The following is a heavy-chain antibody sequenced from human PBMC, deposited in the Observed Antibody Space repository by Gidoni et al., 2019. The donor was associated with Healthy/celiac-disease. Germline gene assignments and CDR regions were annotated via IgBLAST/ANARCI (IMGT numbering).Heavy chain of an antibody. V-gene: IGHV1-69*04. Sequence: QVQLVQSGAEVKKTGSSVKGSCKASGGTFRSYAISWVRQAPGQGLEWMGRIIPIFGIATYAQKFQGRVTITADKSTSTAYMELSSLRSEDTAVYYCARANDSSGYWANGMDVWGQGTTVTVSS. CDR1: GGTFRSYA. CDR2: IIPIFGIA. D-gene: IGHD3-22*01. CDR3: ARANDSSGYWANGMDV. J-gene: IGHJ6*02.